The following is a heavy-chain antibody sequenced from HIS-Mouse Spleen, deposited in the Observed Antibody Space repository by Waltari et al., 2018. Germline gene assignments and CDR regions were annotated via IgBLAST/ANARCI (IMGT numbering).Heavy chain of an antibody. D-gene: IGHD5-12*01. CDR3: TTDPNSGYPDY. CDR2: IKSKTDGGTT. Sequence: GLEWVGRIKSKTDGGTTDYAAPVKGRFTISRDDSKNTLYLQMNSLKTEDTAVYYCTTDPNSGYPDYWRQGTLVTVSS. V-gene: IGHV3-15*01. J-gene: IGHJ4*02.